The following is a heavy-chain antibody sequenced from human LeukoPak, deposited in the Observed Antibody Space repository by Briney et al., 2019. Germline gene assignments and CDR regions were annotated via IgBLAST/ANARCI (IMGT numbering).Heavy chain of an antibody. CDR1: GYTFTGYY. V-gene: IGHV1-2*02. Sequence: GASVKVSCKASGYTFTGYYMHWVRQAPGQGLEWMGWINPNSGGTNYARKFQGRVTMTRDTSISTAYMELSRLRSDDTAVYYCARVGYQEGYFDYWGQGTLVTVSS. J-gene: IGHJ4*02. CDR2: INPNSGGT. CDR3: ARVGYQEGYFDY. D-gene: IGHD2-2*01.